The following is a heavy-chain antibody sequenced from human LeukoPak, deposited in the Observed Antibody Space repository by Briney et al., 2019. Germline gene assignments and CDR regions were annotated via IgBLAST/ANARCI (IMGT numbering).Heavy chain of an antibody. Sequence: ASVKVSCKASGGTFSSYAISWVRQAPGRGLEWMGGIIPIFVTANYAQKFQGRVTITADESTSTDYMELSSLRSEDTAVYYWARDRGRYGSGSSPFDYWGQGTLVTVSS. CDR3: ARDRGRYGSGSSPFDY. CDR2: IIPIFVTA. D-gene: IGHD3-10*01. CDR1: GGTFSSYA. J-gene: IGHJ4*02. V-gene: IGHV1-69*13.